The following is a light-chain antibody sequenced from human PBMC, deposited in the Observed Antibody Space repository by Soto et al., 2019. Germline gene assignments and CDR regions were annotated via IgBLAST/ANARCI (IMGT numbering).Light chain of an antibody. CDR1: QSVGGTF. Sequence: EIVLTQSPGTLSLSPGEGATLSCRASQSVGGTFLAWYQQKGGQAPRLLIHGASNRATGIPDRFSGSGSGTDFTLTISRLEPEDFAVFYCQQYGSSITFGQGTRLGIK. CDR3: QQYGSSIT. J-gene: IGKJ5*01. CDR2: GAS. V-gene: IGKV3-20*01.